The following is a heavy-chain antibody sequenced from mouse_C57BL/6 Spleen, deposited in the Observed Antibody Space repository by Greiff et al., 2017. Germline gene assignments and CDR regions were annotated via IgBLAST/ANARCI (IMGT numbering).Heavy chain of an antibody. D-gene: IGHD2-2*01. V-gene: IGHV5-6*02. J-gene: IGHJ4*01. Sequence: DVKLVESGGDLVKPGGSLKLSCAASGFTFSSYGMSWVRQTPDKRLAWVATISSGGSYTYYPDSVKGRFTISRDNAKNTLYLQMSSLKSEDTAMYYCARHGYGPNYAMDYWGQGTSVTVSS. CDR2: ISSGGSYT. CDR1: GFTFSSYG. CDR3: ARHGYGPNYAMDY.